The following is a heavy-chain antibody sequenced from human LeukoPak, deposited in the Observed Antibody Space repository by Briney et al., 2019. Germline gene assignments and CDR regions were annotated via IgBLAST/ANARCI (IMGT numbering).Heavy chain of an antibody. Sequence: ASVKVSCKASGYTFTSYGISWVRQAPGQGLEWMGWISAYNGNTNYAQKLQGRVTMTTDTSTSTAYMELRSLRSEDTAVYYCARSIPRRRYYDYVWGSYRSTDYFDYWGRGTLVTVSS. CDR3: ARSIPRRRYYDYVWGSYRSTDYFDY. V-gene: IGHV1-18*01. J-gene: IGHJ4*02. D-gene: IGHD3-16*02. CDR1: GYTFTSYG. CDR2: ISAYNGNT.